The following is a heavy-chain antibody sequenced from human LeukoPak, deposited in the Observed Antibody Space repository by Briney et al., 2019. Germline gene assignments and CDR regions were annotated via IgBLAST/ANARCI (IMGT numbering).Heavy chain of an antibody. Sequence: PGGSLRLSCAASGFTFSSYSMNWVRQAPGKGLEWVSSISSSSSYIYYADSVKGRFTISRDNAKNSLYLQMNSLRAEDTAVYYCARSYYDFWSGYPYYYYYMDVWGKGTTVTVSS. CDR1: GFTFSSYS. J-gene: IGHJ6*03. CDR2: ISSSSSYI. V-gene: IGHV3-21*01. D-gene: IGHD3-3*01. CDR3: ARSYYDFWSGYPYYYYYMDV.